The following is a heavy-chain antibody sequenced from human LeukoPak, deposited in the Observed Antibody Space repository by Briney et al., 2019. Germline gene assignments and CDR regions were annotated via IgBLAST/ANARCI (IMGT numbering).Heavy chain of an antibody. V-gene: IGHV3-7*01. Sequence: GGSLRLSCAASGFTFSSYWMSWVRQAPGKGVEWVANIKQDGSEKYYVDSVKGRFTISRDNAKNSLYLQMNSLRAEDTAVYYCARLEYDYVWGSPFDYWGQGTLVTVSS. CDR3: ARLEYDYVWGSPFDY. CDR1: GFTFSSYW. CDR2: IKQDGSEK. J-gene: IGHJ4*02. D-gene: IGHD3-16*01.